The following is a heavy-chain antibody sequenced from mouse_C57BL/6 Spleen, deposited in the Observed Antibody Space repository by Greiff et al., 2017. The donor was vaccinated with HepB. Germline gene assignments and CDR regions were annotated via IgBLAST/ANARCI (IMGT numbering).Heavy chain of an antibody. V-gene: IGHV1-69*01. D-gene: IGHD2-12*01. J-gene: IGHJ4*01. CDR1: GYTFTSYW. CDR3: ARQLLYKAMDY. CDR2: IDPSDSYT. Sequence: QVQLQQPGAELVMPGASVKLSCKASGYTFTSYWMHWVKQRPGQGLEWIGEIDPSDSYTNYNQKFKGKSTLTVDKSSSTAYMQLSSLTSEDSAVYYCARQLLYKAMDYWGQGTSVTVSS.